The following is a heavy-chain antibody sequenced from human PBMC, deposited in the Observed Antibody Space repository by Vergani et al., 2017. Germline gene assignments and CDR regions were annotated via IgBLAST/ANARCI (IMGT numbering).Heavy chain of an antibody. D-gene: IGHD3-22*01. CDR1: RSTFMTYG. V-gene: IGHV3-72*01. J-gene: IGHJ6*04. CDR2: TRNKARGYST. CDR3: ARKLKFFDRDV. Sequence: GQLVESGGGIVQPRRSLTLSCVASRSTFMTYGMHWVRQAPGKGLEWVARTRNKARGYSTDYAASMRGRFIVSRDASGKSVSLQMTRLRIDDTAVYFWARKLKFFDRDVWGKGTTVTVSS.